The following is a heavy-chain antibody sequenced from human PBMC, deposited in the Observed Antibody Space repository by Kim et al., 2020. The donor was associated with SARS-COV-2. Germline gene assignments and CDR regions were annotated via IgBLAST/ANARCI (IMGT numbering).Heavy chain of an antibody. V-gene: IGHV1-69*13. Sequence: SVKVSCEASGGTFSSYAISWVRQAPGQGLEWMGGIIPIFGTANYAQKFQGRVTITADESTSTAYMELSSLRSEDTAVYYCARSGSFPPSRSSWQKYFDYWGQGTLVTVSS. D-gene: IGHD6-13*01. J-gene: IGHJ4*02. CDR3: ARSGSFPPSRSSWQKYFDY. CDR2: IIPIFGTA. CDR1: GGTFSSYA.